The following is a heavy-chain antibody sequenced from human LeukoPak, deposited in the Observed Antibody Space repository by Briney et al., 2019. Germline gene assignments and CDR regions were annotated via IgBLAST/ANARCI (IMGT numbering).Heavy chain of an antibody. CDR2: MNPNSGNT. V-gene: IGHV1-8*01. CDR1: GYTFASYD. D-gene: IGHD1-14*01. J-gene: IGHJ3*02. CDR3: ARDSHRTEDAFDI. Sequence: ASVKVSCKASGYTFASYDINWVRQATGQGLEWMGWMNPNSGNTGYAQKFQGRVTMTRNTSISTAYMELSSLRSEDTAVYYCARDSHRTEDAFDIWGQGTMVTVSS.